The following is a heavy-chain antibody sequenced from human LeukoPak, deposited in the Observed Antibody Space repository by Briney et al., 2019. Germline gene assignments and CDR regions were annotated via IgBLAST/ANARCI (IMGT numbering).Heavy chain of an antibody. V-gene: IGHV1-2*04. D-gene: IGHD2-21*01. CDR1: GYTFTGYY. CDR3: ARRVVRLPYYYGMDV. Sequence: ASVRVSCKASGYTFTGYYMHWVRQAPGQGLEWMGWINPNSGGTNYAQKFQGWVTMTRDTSISTAYMELSRLRSDDTAVYYCARRVVRLPYYYGMDVWGQGTTVTVSS. J-gene: IGHJ6*02. CDR2: INPNSGGT.